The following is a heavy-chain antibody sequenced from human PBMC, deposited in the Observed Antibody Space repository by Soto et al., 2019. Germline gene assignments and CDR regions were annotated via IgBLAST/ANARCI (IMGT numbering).Heavy chain of an antibody. CDR1: GFTFSSYD. D-gene: IGHD3-10*01. J-gene: IGHJ4*02. CDR2: IGTAGDT. CDR3: ARGLLWFGELSHNPY. V-gene: IGHV3-13*01. Sequence: SGGSLRLSCAASGFTFSSYDMHWARQATGKGLEWVSAIGTAGDTYYPGSVKGRFTISRENAKNSLYLQMNSLRAGDTAVYYCARGLLWFGELSHNPYWGQGTLVTVSS.